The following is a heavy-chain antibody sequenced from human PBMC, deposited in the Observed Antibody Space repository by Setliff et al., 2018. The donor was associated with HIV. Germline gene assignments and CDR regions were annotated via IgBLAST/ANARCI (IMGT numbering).Heavy chain of an antibody. Sequence: PGGSLRLSCAASGFTFSNYAMSWVRQAPGEGLEWVSAILSTGERTFYADSVKGRFTISRDNSKNTVYLQMTSLRAEDTAVYYCAREGTVRYGYYYYMDVWGKGTTDTVSS. CDR3: AREGTVRYGYYYYMDV. V-gene: IGHV3-23*01. CDR1: GFTFSNYA. CDR2: ILSTGERT. J-gene: IGHJ6*03. D-gene: IGHD4-17*01.